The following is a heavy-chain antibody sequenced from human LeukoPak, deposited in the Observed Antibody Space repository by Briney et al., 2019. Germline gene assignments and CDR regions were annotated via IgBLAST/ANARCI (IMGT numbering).Heavy chain of an antibody. CDR3: ARAISNPTRYYFDF. J-gene: IGHJ4*02. CDR2: INPNSGGT. D-gene: IGHD3-3*02. Sequence: ASVKVSCKASGYTFTDYYMHWVRQAPGQGLEWMGWINPNSGGTNYAQKFQGRVTMTRDTSISTAYMELSRLRSDDTAVYYCARAISNPTRYYFDFWGQGTLVTVSS. CDR1: GYTFTDYY. V-gene: IGHV1-2*02.